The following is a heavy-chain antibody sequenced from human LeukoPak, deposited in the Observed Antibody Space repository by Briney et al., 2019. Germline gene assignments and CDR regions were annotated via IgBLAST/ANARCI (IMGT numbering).Heavy chain of an antibody. D-gene: IGHD4-17*01. V-gene: IGHV4-34*01. J-gene: IGHJ4*02. CDR3: ASVNDYGDYESGYFDY. CDR2: IDHSGST. Sequence: SETLSLTCAVYGGSLSGYYWSWIRQSPGKGLEWIGEIDHSGSTNYNPSLKSRVTISVDTSKNQFSLKLSSVTAADTAVYYCASVNDYGDYESGYFDYWGQGTLVTVSS. CDR1: GGSLSGYY.